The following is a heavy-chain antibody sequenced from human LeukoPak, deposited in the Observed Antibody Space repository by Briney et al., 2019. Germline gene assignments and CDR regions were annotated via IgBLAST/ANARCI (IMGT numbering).Heavy chain of an antibody. Sequence: SETLSLTCSVSGGSISSTDHYWDWIRQPPGKGLEWIASIYYSGSTYYNQSLQSRVTISLDTSKNQFSLKLSSVTAADTAVYYCARGGIAAWFDPWGQGTLVTVSS. V-gene: IGHV4-39*07. CDR3: ARGGIAAWFDP. D-gene: IGHD6-13*01. CDR2: IYYSGST. CDR1: GGSISSTDHY. J-gene: IGHJ5*02.